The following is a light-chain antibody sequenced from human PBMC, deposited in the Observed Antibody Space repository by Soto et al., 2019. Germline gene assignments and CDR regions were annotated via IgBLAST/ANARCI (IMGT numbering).Light chain of an antibody. CDR3: QQYNSYSPT. CDR2: KAS. Sequence: DIPMTQSPSTLSASVGDRVTITCRASQSISVWLARYQQKAGKAPNLLIYKASRLESGVPSRFSGSGSETEFTLTISGLQPGDSATYYCQQYNSYSPTFGQGTKVEVK. V-gene: IGKV1-5*03. CDR1: QSISVW. J-gene: IGKJ1*01.